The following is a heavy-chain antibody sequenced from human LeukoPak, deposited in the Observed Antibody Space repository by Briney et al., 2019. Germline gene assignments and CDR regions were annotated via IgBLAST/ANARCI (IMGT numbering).Heavy chain of an antibody. Sequence: GGSLRLSCAASGFTFSSYSMNWVRQALGKGLEWVSSISSSSSYIYYADSVKGRFTISRDNAKNSLYLQMNSLRAEDTAVYYCARPLGYCSSTSCYGGDAFDIWGQGTMVTVSS. D-gene: IGHD2-2*01. CDR3: ARPLGYCSSTSCYGGDAFDI. CDR2: ISSSSSYI. J-gene: IGHJ3*02. V-gene: IGHV3-21*01. CDR1: GFTFSSYS.